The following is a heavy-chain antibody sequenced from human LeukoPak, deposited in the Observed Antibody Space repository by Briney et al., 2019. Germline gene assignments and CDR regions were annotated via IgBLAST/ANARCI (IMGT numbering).Heavy chain of an antibody. CDR3: ARNASDSGTSYFDY. CDR2: IYYSGST. D-gene: IGHD1-26*01. J-gene: IGHJ4*02. V-gene: IGHV4-39*01. CDR1: GGSISSSTSY. Sequence: SETLSLTCTVSGGSISSSTSYWGWIRQPPGKGLEWIGSIYYSGSTSYNPSLKSRVTISVDTSQKQFSLKLDSVTAADTAVYYCARNASDSGTSYFDYWGQRTLVTVSS.